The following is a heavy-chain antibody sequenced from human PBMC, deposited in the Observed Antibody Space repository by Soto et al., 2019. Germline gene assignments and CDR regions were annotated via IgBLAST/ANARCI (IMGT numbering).Heavy chain of an antibody. V-gene: IGHV1-24*01. Sequence: ASVKVSGKVSGYTLTELSMHWVRQAPGKGLEWMGGFDPEDGETIYAQKFQSRVTMTEDTSTDTAYMELSSLRAEDTAVYYCATENSSGYYDFDYWGQGTLVTVSS. CDR3: ATENSSGYYDFDY. CDR1: GYTLTELS. CDR2: FDPEDGET. D-gene: IGHD3-22*01. J-gene: IGHJ4*02.